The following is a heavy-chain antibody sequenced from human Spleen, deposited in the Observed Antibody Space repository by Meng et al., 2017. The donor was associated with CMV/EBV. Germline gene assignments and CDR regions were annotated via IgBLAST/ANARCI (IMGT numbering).Heavy chain of an antibody. CDR2: TYYKAKWYN. V-gene: IGHV6-1*01. D-gene: IGHD3/OR15-3a*01. J-gene: IGHJ5*02. Sequence: LQSGPGLVKPSLTLSLTCAVFGDSVSTNSAAWNWIRHSPSIGLEWLGRTYYKAKWYNDYSASVKSRLTINPDTSKNKFSLQLNSVTPEDTAVYYCARLRHDAGTGFDPWGQGTLVTVSS. CDR3: ARLRHDAGTGFDP. CDR1: GDSVSTNSAA.